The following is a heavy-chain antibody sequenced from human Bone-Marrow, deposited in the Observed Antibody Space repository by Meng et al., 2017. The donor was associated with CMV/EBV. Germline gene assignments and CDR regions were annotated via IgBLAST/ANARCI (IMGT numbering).Heavy chain of an antibody. CDR3: ARDNNWGPDY. CDR1: GYTFTGYY. J-gene: IGHJ4*02. Sequence: ASVKVSCKTSGYTFTGYYMHWVRQAPGQGLEWMGWIHPHRGDTNYAQQFQGRVTLTRDTSINTGYMELTRLTSDDTAGYYWARDNNWGPDYWGQGTLVTVSS. CDR2: IHPHRGDT. D-gene: IGHD7-27*01. V-gene: IGHV1-2*02.